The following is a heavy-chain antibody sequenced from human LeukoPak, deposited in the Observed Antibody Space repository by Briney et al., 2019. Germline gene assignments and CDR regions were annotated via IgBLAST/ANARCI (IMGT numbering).Heavy chain of an antibody. V-gene: IGHV3-23*01. Sequence: GGSLRLSCEASGFTFSTYTMSWVRQAPGKGLEWVSAISGSGGSTYYADSVKGRFTISRDNSKNTLFLQMNSLRVEDTAVYYCAKDKSRSWSLDYWGQGTLVTVSS. CDR2: ISGSGGST. J-gene: IGHJ4*02. CDR1: GFTFSTYT. D-gene: IGHD3-3*01. CDR3: AKDKSRSWSLDY.